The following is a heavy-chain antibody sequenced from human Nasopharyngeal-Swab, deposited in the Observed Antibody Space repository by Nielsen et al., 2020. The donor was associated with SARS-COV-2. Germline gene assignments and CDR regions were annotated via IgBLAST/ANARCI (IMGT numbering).Heavy chain of an antibody. CDR3: ARGSLWFGDLVGYYGMDV. D-gene: IGHD3-10*01. Sequence: VRQMPGKGLEWMGWISAYNGNTNYAQKLQGGVTMTTDTSTSTAYMELRSLRSDDTAVYCCARGSLWFGDLVGYYGMDVWGQGTTVTVSS. J-gene: IGHJ6*02. CDR2: ISAYNGNT. V-gene: IGHV1-18*01.